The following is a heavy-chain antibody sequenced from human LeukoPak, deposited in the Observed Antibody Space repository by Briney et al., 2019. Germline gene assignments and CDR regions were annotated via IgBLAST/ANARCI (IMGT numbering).Heavy chain of an antibody. CDR1: GFTFSSYS. J-gene: IGHJ4*02. CDR3: AREINTAYYYDSSGYYPFRY. V-gene: IGHV3-21*01. D-gene: IGHD3-22*01. Sequence: PGGSLRLSCAASGFTFSSYSMTWVRQAPGKGLEWVSSISSSSSYIYYADSVKGRFTISRDNAKNSLYLQMNSLRAEDTAVYYCAREINTAYYYDSSGYYPFRYWGQGTLVTVSS. CDR2: ISSSSSYI.